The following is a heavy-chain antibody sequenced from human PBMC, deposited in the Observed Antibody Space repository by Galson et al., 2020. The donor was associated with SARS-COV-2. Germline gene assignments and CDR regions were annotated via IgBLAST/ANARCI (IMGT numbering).Heavy chain of an antibody. D-gene: IGHD4-17*01. CDR3: ARDFLRDDRDYGDYGVDATPFDY. CDR1: GDSVSSNSAA. Sequence: SQTLSLTCAVSGDSVSSNSAAWNWIRQSPSRGLEWLGRTYYRSKWYNDYAVSVKSRITINPDTSKNQFSLQLNSVTPEDTAVYYCARDFLRDDRDYGDYGVDATPFDYWGQGTLVTVSS. CDR2: TYYRSKWYN. J-gene: IGHJ4*02. V-gene: IGHV6-1*01.